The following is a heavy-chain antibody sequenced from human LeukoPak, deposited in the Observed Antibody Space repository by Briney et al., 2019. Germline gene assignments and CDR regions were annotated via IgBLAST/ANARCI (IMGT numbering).Heavy chain of an antibody. CDR3: AKRFYRILTGPFDY. J-gene: IGHJ4*02. CDR1: GFTFSSYG. D-gene: IGHD3-9*01. V-gene: IGHV3-30*02. CDR2: IRYDGSNK. Sequence: PGGSLRLSCAASGFTFSSYGMHWVRQAPGKGLEWVAFIRYDGSNKYYADSVKGRFTISRDNSKNTLYLQMNSLRAEDTAVYYCAKRFYRILTGPFDYWGQGTLVTVSS.